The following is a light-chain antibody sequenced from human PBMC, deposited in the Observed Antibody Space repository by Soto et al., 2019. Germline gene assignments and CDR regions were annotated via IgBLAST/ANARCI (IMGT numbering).Light chain of an antibody. Sequence: EIVMTQSPATLSVSPGERATLSCRASQSVSSNLAWYQQKPGQAPRLLIYGASTRATGIPARFSGSGSGTEFTLTISSLQSEDFAVYYCQQYNNWPRWTCGQGTKLEIK. V-gene: IGKV3D-15*01. CDR2: GAS. J-gene: IGKJ1*01. CDR3: QQYNNWPRWT. CDR1: QSVSSN.